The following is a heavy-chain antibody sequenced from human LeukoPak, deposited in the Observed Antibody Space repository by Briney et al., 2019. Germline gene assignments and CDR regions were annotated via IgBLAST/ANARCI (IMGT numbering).Heavy chain of an antibody. V-gene: IGHV4-34*01. CDR1: GESFRDFF. Sequence: SETLSLTCAVYGESFRDFFWTWVRQTPGKGLEWIGEINDSGTTNYNPSLKSRVAISIDLSKNQFFLRMTSATAADTAVYYCSRRGRERAWFPRTRDYWGQGTPVFVSS. J-gene: IGHJ4*02. CDR2: INDSGTT. CDR3: SRRGRERAWFPRTRDY. D-gene: IGHD6-19*01.